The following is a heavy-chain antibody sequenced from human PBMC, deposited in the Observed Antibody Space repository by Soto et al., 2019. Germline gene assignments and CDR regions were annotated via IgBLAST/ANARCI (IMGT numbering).Heavy chain of an antibody. Sequence: QVQLQQWGAGLLKPSETLSLTCAVSGGSFSGYYWSWIRQPPGKGLERIGEINHSGSTNYNPSLKSRVTISVETIKNQCSLKLGSVIAADTAVYYCGREGGCFGEADGSFDIWGQGTMFTVSS. CDR2: INHSGST. CDR1: GGSFSGYY. J-gene: IGHJ3*02. V-gene: IGHV4-34*01. CDR3: GREGGCFGEADGSFDI. D-gene: IGHD3-10*01.